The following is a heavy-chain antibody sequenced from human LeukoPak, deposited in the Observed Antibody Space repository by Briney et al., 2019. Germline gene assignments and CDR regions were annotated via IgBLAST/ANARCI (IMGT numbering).Heavy chain of an antibody. J-gene: IGHJ4*02. CDR2: IYSGGST. CDR3: ARAGQWLGQYYFDY. Sequence: GGSLRLSCAASGFAVSSNYMSWVRQAPGKGLEWVSVIYSGGSTYCADSVKGRFTISRDKSKNTLYLQMNSLRAEDTAVYYCARAGQWLGQYYFDYWGQGTLVTVSS. D-gene: IGHD6-19*01. CDR1: GFAVSSNY. V-gene: IGHV3-53*01.